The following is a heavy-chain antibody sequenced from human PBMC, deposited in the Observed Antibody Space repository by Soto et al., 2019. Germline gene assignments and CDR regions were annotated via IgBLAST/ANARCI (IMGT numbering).Heavy chain of an antibody. V-gene: IGHV3-53*01. CDR3: ARGYYDFWSGPGAGGMDV. CDR2: IYSGGST. CDR1: GFTVSSNY. J-gene: IGHJ6*02. D-gene: IGHD3-3*01. Sequence: EVQLVESGGGLVKPGGSLRLSCAASGFTVSSNYMSWVRQAPGKGLEWVSVIYSGGSTYYADSVKGRFTISRDNSKNTLYLQMNSLRAEDTAVYYCARGYYDFWSGPGAGGMDVWGQGTTVTVSS.